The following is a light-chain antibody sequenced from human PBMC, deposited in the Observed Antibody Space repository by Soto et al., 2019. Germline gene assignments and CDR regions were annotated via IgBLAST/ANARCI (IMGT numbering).Light chain of an antibody. CDR2: DVS. J-gene: IGLJ1*01. CDR3: SSYTSTTTEV. Sequence: QSVLTQPASVSGSPGQSIAISCTGTSSDLGRYNYVSWYQQYLGKAPKLIIYDVSSRPSGVSNRFFGSKSGNTASLTISGLQAEDEADYYCSSYTSTTTEVFGTGTKVTVL. V-gene: IGLV2-14*03. CDR1: SSDLGRYNY.